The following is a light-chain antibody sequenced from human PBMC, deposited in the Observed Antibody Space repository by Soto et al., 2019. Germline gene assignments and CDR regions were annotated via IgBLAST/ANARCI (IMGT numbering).Light chain of an antibody. V-gene: IGKV3-20*01. Sequence: EIVLTQSPVALSLSPGERATLSCRASQSVSSTLLTWYQQKPGQAPRLLIYGASSRATGIPDRFSGSGSGTDFTLTISRLEPEDFAVYYCQQYGSSLSWTFGQGTKVDIK. CDR1: QSVSSTL. CDR3: QQYGSSLSWT. CDR2: GAS. J-gene: IGKJ1*01.